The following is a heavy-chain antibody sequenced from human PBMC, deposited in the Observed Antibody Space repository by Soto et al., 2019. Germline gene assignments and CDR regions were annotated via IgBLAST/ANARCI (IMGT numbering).Heavy chain of an antibody. CDR1: GFTFSSYA. V-gene: IGHV3-30-3*01. CDR2: ISYDGSNK. D-gene: IGHD5-12*01. Sequence: GGSLRLSCAASGFTFSSYAMHWVRQAPGKGLEWVAVISYDGSNKYYADSVKGRFTISRDNSKNTLYLQMNSLRAEDTAVYYCAREDIVATSDAFDIWGQGTMVT. CDR3: AREDIVATSDAFDI. J-gene: IGHJ3*02.